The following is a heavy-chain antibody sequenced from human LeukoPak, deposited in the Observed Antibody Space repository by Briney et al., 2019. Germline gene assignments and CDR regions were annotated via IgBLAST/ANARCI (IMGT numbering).Heavy chain of an antibody. V-gene: IGHV4-59*08. CDR2: IYYSGST. J-gene: IGHJ2*01. Sequence: SETLSLTCTVSGGPISSYYWSWIRQPPGKGLEWIGYIYYSGSTNYNPSLKSRVTISVDTSKNQFSLKLSSVTAADTTVYYCARHEDYGDPRRRYFDLWGRGTLVTVSS. D-gene: IGHD4-17*01. CDR3: ARHEDYGDPRRRYFDL. CDR1: GGPISSYY.